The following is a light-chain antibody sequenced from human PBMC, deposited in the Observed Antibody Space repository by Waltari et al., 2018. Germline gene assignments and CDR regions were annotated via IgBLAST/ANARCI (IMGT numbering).Light chain of an antibody. J-gene: IGLJ2*01. CDR1: SSNIGNTY. Sequence: QSVLTQPPSASETPGQRVTISCSGSSSNIGNTYVYWYQQLPGAAPKLLIYMNNQRPSGVPDRFSGSKSGTSASLAISGLRSEDEADYYCAVWDDSLTGRVFGGGTKLTVL. CDR3: AVWDDSLTGRV. V-gene: IGLV1-47*01. CDR2: MNN.